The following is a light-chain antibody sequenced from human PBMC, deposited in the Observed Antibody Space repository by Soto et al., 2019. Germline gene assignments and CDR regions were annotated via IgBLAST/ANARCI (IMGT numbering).Light chain of an antibody. CDR2: AAS. V-gene: IGKV1-27*01. Sequence: NQMTQSPSSLSASVGDRVTITCRASQGISNYLAWYQQKPGKVPKLLIYAASTLHSGVPSRFSGSGSGTDFTLTISSLQSEDVATYYCQKYNSPPWTFGQGTKVDTK. CDR3: QKYNSPPWT. J-gene: IGKJ1*01. CDR1: QGISNY.